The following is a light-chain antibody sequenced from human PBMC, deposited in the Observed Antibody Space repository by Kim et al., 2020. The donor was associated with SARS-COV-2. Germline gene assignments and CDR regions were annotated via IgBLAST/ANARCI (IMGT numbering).Light chain of an antibody. V-gene: IGKV1-17*03. CDR3: LQYSSYPLT. CDR2: AAT. CDR1: QDISNY. J-gene: IGKJ4*02. Sequence: ASVGERVTITCRASQDISNYLAWFQQKPGKVPKCLIYAATNSQSGVPSRFSGSGSGTEFTLTISSLQPEDFATYYCLQYSSYPLTFGGGTKVDIK.